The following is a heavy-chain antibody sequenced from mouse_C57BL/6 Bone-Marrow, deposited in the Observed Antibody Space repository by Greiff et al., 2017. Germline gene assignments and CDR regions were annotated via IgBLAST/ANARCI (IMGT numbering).Heavy chain of an antibody. CDR2: IYPTSGRT. D-gene: IGHD4-1*01. V-gene: IGHV1-55*01. J-gene: IGHJ2*01. CDR1: GYTFTSYW. Sequence: QVQLQQPGAELVKPGASVKMSCKASGYTFTSYWITWVKQRPGQGLEWIGDIYPTSGRTNYNEKFKSKAILTVDTSSNTAYMQRSSLTSEDSAVFYCARSGPLGRSFDYWCQGTTLPVTA. CDR3: ARSGPLGRSFDY.